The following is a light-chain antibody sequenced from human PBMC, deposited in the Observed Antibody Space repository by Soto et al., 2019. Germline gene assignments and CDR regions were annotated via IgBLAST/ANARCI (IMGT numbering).Light chain of an antibody. CDR2: GAS. J-gene: IGKJ1*01. CDR3: QQYNNWPRT. V-gene: IGKV3-15*01. CDR1: QSVSSN. Sequence: EIVMTQSPATLSVSPGEGATLSCRASQSVSSNLAWYQQRPGQAPRLLIYGASTRATGIPARFSGGGSGTEFTLTISSLQSEDFAVYYCQQYNNWPRTFGHGTKVEIK.